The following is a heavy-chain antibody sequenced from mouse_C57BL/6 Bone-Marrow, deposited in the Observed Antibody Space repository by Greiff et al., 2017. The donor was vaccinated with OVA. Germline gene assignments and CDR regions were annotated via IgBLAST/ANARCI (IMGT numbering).Heavy chain of an antibody. CDR3: ARGLLLFDY. V-gene: IGHV1-81*01. D-gene: IGHD2-3*01. CDR1: GYTFTSYG. Sequence: QVQLQQSGAELARPWASVKLSCKASGYTFTSYGISWVKQRTGQGLEWIGEIYPRSGNTYYNEQFKGQATLTEDKTCRTAYKELSRRTSEAAAVYFCARGLLLFDYGGQGTTLTVSS. J-gene: IGHJ2*01. CDR2: IYPRSGNT.